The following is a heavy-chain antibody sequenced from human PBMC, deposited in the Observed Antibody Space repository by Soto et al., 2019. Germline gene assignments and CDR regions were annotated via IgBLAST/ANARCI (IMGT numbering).Heavy chain of an antibody. J-gene: IGHJ4*02. CDR2: IIPNSGT. D-gene: IGHD3-16*01. CDR1: GGSFRNFV. V-gene: IGHV1-69*01. Sequence: QVQLVQSGAEVKKPGSSVKVSCKASGGSFRNFVISWVRQAPGQGLEWMGGIIPNSGTNYAQKFQGKVTITADESTSTAYMELSGLTSEDTSLYYCARDLGGEATIRFWGQGTLVTASS. CDR3: ARDLGGEATIRF.